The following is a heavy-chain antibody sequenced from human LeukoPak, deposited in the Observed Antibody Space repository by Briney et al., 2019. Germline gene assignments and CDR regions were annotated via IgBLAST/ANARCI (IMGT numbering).Heavy chain of an antibody. D-gene: IGHD5-12*01. CDR3: ARVGYDWAFDY. Sequence: GGSLRLSCAVSGFTFSTSGMHWVRQAPGKGLEWISYISSSGDTIYYADSVKGRFTISRDNAKNSLYLQMNSLRAEDTAVYYCARVGYDWAFDYWGQGTLVTVSS. V-gene: IGHV3-48*04. CDR1: GFTFSTSG. CDR2: ISSSGDTI. J-gene: IGHJ4*02.